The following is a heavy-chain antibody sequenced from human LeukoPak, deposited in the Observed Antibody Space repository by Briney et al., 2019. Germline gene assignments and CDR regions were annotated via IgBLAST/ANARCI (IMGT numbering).Heavy chain of an antibody. D-gene: IGHD2-2*01. CDR3: ARDTKYAFDN. V-gene: IGHV3-48*01. J-gene: IGHJ4*02. CDR2: IGISSGNT. CDR1: GFTFSSYS. Sequence: GGSLRLSCAASGFTFSSYSMNWVRQAPGKGLEWISYIGISSGNTKYADSVKGRFTISGDKAKNTVYLQMNSLRVEDTAVYYCARDTKYAFDNWGQGTLVTVSS.